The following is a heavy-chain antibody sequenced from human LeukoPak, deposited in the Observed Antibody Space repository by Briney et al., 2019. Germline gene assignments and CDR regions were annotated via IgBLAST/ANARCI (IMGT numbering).Heavy chain of an antibody. D-gene: IGHD3-22*01. J-gene: IGHJ5*02. CDR2: MNPNSGNT. CDR1: GYTVTSYD. CDR3: ARGRKGPGYDSTHRGYWFDP. V-gene: IGHV1-8*01. Sequence: GASVKVSCKASGYTVTSYDINWVRQATGQGLEWRGWMNPNSGNTGYAQKFQGRVTMTRNTSISTAYMELSSQRSEDTAVYYCARGRKGPGYDSTHRGYWFDPWGQGTLVTVSS.